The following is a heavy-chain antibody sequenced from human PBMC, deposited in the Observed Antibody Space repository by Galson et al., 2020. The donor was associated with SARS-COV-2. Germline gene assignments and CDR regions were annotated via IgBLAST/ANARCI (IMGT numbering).Heavy chain of an antibody. D-gene: IGHD3-22*01. J-gene: IGHJ4*02. Sequence: SQTLSLTCTVSGGSISSSSYYWGWIRQPPGKGLEWIGSIYYSGSTYYNPSLKSRVTISVDTSKNQFSLKLSSVTAADTAVYYCARHRTMTPVGGLLDYWGQGTLVTVSS. V-gene: IGHV4-39*01. CDR2: IYYSGST. CDR3: ARHRTMTPVGGLLDY. CDR1: GGSISSSSYY.